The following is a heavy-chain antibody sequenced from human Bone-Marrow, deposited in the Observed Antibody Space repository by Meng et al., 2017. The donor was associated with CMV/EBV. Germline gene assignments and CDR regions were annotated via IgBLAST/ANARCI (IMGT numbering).Heavy chain of an antibody. CDR3: ARGRLVVDPGPGSDYSNYSYYCDY. V-gene: IGHV4-34*01. J-gene: IGHJ4*02. CDR2: RKQKGGS. Sequence: RWKQQPTRKEVEWSGKRKQKGGSNTKPSHKRRVTIAEDTSKNQCSLKLSSVTAADKAVYYCARGRLVVDPGPGSDYSNYSYYCDYWGQGTLVTVSS. D-gene: IGHD4-11*01.